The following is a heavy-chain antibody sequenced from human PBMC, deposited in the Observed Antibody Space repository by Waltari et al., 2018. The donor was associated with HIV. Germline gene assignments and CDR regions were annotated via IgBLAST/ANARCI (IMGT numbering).Heavy chain of an antibody. V-gene: IGHV5-51*01. D-gene: IGHD3-10*01. CDR1: GYTFTTYW. Sequence: EVQLVQSGGEVKKSGASLRISCKGSGYTFTTYWIGWVRQMPGKGRAWRGIINPGGSDTKYRPSFQGQVTFSADNSITTAYLQWRSLKASDTAVYYCARRGGSGSFDIWGQGTTVTVSS. J-gene: IGHJ3*02. CDR2: INPGGSDT. CDR3: ARRGGSGSFDI.